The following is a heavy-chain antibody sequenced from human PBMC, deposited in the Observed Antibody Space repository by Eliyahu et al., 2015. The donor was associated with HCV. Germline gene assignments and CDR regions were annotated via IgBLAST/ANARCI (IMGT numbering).Heavy chain of an antibody. D-gene: IGHD2-21*02. CDR2: IKXKTDGGAT. CDR3: VRELPYFDS. J-gene: IGHJ4*02. V-gene: IGHV3-15*01. CDR1: GFTFSNAW. Sequence: GFTFSNAWMSWVRQAPXKGXEWVGRIKXKTDGGATXYGAPVKGRFXISRDDSKNMLXLQLNSLKTEDTAVYYCVRELPYFDSWGRGALITVSS.